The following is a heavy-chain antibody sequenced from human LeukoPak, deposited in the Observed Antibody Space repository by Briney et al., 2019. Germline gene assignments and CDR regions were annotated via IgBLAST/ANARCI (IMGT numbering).Heavy chain of an antibody. CDR2: PYCSGST. CDR3: ARSGSIKGVFDY. V-gene: IGHV4-59*01. D-gene: IGHD1-26*01. CDR1: GCSISSFY. J-gene: IGHJ4*02. Sequence: SETLSCNCTGSGCSISSFYWRWIRPRPGQGLMWCGNPYCSGSTNYNPSLKSRVTISVDTSKHQFSLKLSSVTAADTAVYYCARSGSIKGVFDYWGQGTLVTVSS.